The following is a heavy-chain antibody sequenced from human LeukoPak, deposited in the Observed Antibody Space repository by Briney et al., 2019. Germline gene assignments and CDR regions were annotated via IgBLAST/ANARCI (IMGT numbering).Heavy chain of an antibody. J-gene: IGHJ3*02. Sequence: SETLSLTSALPVGSISGSDWSWIRQPAGKGLEWIGRIYTNGKTDYNPSLKSQVTMSVDTSKNQFSLRLMSVTAADTAVYFCARRFSANAFDIWGQGTVVTVSS. CDR3: ARRFSANAFDI. D-gene: IGHD5-12*01. V-gene: IGHV4-4*07. CDR2: IYTNGKT. CDR1: VGSISGSD.